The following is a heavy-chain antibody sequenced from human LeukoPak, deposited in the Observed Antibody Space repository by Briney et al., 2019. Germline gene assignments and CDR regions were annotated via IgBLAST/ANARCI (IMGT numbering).Heavy chain of an antibody. J-gene: IGHJ5*02. Sequence: KPSETLSLTCAVYGGSFSGYYWSWIRQPPGKGLEWIGEINHSGSTNYNPSLKSRVTLSVDTSKNQFSLKLSSVTAADTAVYYCARLYSGSYFNWFDPWGQGTLVTVSS. V-gene: IGHV4-34*01. CDR3: ARLYSGSYFNWFDP. D-gene: IGHD1-26*01. CDR2: INHSGST. CDR1: GGSFSGYY.